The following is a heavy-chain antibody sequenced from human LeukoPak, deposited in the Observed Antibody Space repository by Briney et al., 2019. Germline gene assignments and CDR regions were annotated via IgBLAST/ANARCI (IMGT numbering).Heavy chain of an antibody. Sequence: GGCLRLSCAASGFTFSSYWMSWVRQAPGKGLEWVANVNRDGSETYYLDSVKGRFTISKDNAKNSLYLQMNSLRAEDTALYHCARNNGMDVWGQGTTVIVSS. J-gene: IGHJ6*02. CDR3: ARNNGMDV. CDR1: GFTFSSYW. CDR2: VNRDGSET. V-gene: IGHV3-7*03.